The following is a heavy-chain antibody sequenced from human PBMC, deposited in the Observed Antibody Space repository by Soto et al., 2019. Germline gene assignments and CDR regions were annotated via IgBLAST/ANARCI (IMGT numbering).Heavy chain of an antibody. CDR3: AKVDDISTGYWVRFDY. J-gene: IGHJ4*02. V-gene: IGHV3-23*01. CDR1: GFTFSSYA. D-gene: IGHD3-9*01. CDR2: ISGSGGST. Sequence: GGSLRLSCAASGFTFSSYAMSWVRQAPGKGLEWVSAISGSGGSTYYADSVKGRFTISRDNSKNTLYLQMNSLRAEDTAVYYCAKVDDISTGYWVRFDYWGQGTLVTVSS.